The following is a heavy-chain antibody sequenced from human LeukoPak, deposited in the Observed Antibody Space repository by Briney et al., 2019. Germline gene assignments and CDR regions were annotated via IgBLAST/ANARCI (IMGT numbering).Heavy chain of an antibody. Sequence: SETLSLTCTVSGGSISSSSYYWGWIRQPPGKGLEWIGSIYYSGSTYYNPSLKSRVTISVDTSKNQFSLKPSSVTAADTAVYYCARLLRTRTTGGWGQGTLVTVSS. CDR3: ARLLRTRTTGG. D-gene: IGHD1-1*01. CDR1: GGSISSSSYY. J-gene: IGHJ4*02. V-gene: IGHV4-39*01. CDR2: IYYSGST.